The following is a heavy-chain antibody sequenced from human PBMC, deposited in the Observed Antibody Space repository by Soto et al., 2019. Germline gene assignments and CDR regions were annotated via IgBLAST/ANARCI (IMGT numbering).Heavy chain of an antibody. D-gene: IGHD4-17*01. V-gene: IGHV1-69*13. CDR3: ARYGDYGSREYYFDY. J-gene: IGHJ4*02. CDR2: IIPIFGTA. CDR1: GGTFSSYA. Sequence: SVKVSCKASGGTFSSYAISWVRQAPGQGLEWMGGIIPIFGTANYAQKFQGRVTITADESTSTAYMELSSLRSEDTAVYYCARYGDYGSREYYFDYWGQGTLVTVYS.